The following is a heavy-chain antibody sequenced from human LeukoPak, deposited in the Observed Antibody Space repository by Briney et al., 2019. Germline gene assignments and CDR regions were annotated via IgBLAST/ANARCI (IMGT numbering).Heavy chain of an antibody. CDR3: ARSWPDHDAFDI. CDR2: INPNSGGT. V-gene: IGHV1-2*02. Sequence: ASVKVSCKASGYTFTCYYMHWVRQAPGQGLEWMGWINPNSGGTNYAQKFQGRVTMTRDTSISKDYMELSRLRSDDTAVYYCARSWPDHDAFDIWGQGTMVTVSS. CDR1: GYTFTCYY. D-gene: IGHD5-12*01. J-gene: IGHJ3*02.